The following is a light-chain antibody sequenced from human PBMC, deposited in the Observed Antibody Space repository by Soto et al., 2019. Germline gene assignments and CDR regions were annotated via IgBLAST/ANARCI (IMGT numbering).Light chain of an antibody. CDR2: DDN. Sequence: QSALTQPASVSAAPGQTVTISCSGRRSNIGGNSVSWYHPLPGTAPKLLMYDDNKRPSRIPDRCSCSKSGTSATLGITAFQTGDEDAYYCGSCYTSMSGSVSGTGTKVTVL. CDR3: GSCYTSMSGSV. J-gene: IGLJ1*01. CDR1: RSNIGGNS. V-gene: IGLV1-51*01.